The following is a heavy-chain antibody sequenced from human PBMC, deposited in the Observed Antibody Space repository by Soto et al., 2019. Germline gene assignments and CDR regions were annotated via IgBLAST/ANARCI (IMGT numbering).Heavy chain of an antibody. Sequence: QMHLQESGPGLVKPSETLSLTCTVSGGSISTSNYYWGWIRQPPGKGLEWIGTVSYRGTTSYNPSLKSRVTVSVDTSKNQFSLKLSSVTAADTAVYFCAPSLNTLVRGVIPQFDYWGQGILVTVSS. V-gene: IGHV4-39*01. CDR1: GGSISTSNYY. J-gene: IGHJ4*02. CDR2: VSYRGTT. D-gene: IGHD3-10*01. CDR3: APSLNTLVRGVIPQFDY.